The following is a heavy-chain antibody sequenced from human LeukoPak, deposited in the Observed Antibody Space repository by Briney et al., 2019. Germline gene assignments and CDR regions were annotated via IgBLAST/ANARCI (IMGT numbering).Heavy chain of an antibody. V-gene: IGHV1-69*13. CDR3: ARDIGSGSSFLYYGMDV. D-gene: IGHD6-6*01. Sequence: SVKVSCKASGGTFSSYAISWVRQAPGQGLEWMGGIIPIFGTANYAQKFQGRVTITADESTSTAYMELSSLRSEDTAAYYCARDIGSGSSFLYYGMDVWGQGTTVTVSS. CDR1: GGTFSSYA. CDR2: IIPIFGTA. J-gene: IGHJ6*02.